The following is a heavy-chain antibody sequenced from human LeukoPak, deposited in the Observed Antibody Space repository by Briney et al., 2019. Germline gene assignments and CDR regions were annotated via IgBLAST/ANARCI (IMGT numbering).Heavy chain of an antibody. J-gene: IGHJ4*02. D-gene: IGHD6-13*01. CDR1: GGSISSGGYY. Sequence: PSQTLSLTCTVSGGSISSGGYYWSWIRQHPGKGLEWIGYIYYSGSTNYNPSLRSRVTISVDTSKNQFSLKLSSVTAADTAVYYCAREDDSSWSSFDYWGQGTLVTVSS. CDR2: IYYSGST. CDR3: AREDDSSWSSFDY. V-gene: IGHV4-61*08.